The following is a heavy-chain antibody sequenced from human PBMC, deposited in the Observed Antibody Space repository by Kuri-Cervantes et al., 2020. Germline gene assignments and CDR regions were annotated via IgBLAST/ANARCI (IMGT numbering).Heavy chain of an antibody. V-gene: IGHV3-21*03. CDR3: ASHGSGSYNNRYYYYMDV. Sequence: CAASGFTFSPYTMNWVRQAPGKGLEWVSSISSSSSYIYYADSVKGRFTISRDNAKNSLYLQMNSLRAEDTAVYYCASHGSGSYNNRYYYYMDVWGKGTTVTVSS. D-gene: IGHD3-10*01. CDR2: ISSSSSYI. J-gene: IGHJ6*03. CDR1: GFTFSPYT.